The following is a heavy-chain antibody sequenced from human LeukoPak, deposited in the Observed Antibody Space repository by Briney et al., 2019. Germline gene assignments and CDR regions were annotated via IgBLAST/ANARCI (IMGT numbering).Heavy chain of an antibody. V-gene: IGHV3-30*03. CDR2: ISYDGSNK. Sequence: TGRSLRLSCAASGFSFSSYGMHWVRQPPGKGLEWVAFISYDGSNKYYADPVKGRFTISRDNSQNTVYLQMNSLRGEDTAVYYCARDGTSYGMDVWGQGATVTVSS. D-gene: IGHD1-1*01. CDR3: ARDGTSYGMDV. J-gene: IGHJ6*02. CDR1: GFSFSSYG.